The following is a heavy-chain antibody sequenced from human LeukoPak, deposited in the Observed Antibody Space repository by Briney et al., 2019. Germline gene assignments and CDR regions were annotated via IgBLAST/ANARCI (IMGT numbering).Heavy chain of an antibody. V-gene: IGHV3-21*01. Sequence: GGSLRLSCAASGFTFSSYSMNWVRQAPGKGLEWVSSISSSSSYIYYADSVKGRFTISRDNAKSSLYLQMSSLRAEDTAVYYCARGSTYYDFWSGLSFGYWGQGTLVTISS. J-gene: IGHJ4*02. D-gene: IGHD3-3*01. CDR3: ARGSTYYDFWSGLSFGY. CDR2: ISSSSSYI. CDR1: GFTFSSYS.